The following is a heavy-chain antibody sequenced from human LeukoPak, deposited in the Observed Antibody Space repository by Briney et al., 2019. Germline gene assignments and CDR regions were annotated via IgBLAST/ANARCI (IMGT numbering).Heavy chain of an antibody. CDR3: ATATMVRGVIISNWFDP. D-gene: IGHD3-10*01. Sequence: ASVEVSCKVSGYTLTELSMHWVRQAPGKGLEWMGGFDPEDGETIYAQKFQGRVTMTEDTSTDTAYMELSSLRSEDTAVYYCATATMVRGVIISNWFDPWGQGTLVTVSS. J-gene: IGHJ5*02. CDR1: GYTLTELS. V-gene: IGHV1-24*01. CDR2: FDPEDGET.